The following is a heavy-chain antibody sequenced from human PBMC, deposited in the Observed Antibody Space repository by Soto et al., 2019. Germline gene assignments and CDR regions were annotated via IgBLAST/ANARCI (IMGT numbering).Heavy chain of an antibody. Sequence: EVQLVESGGGLVQPGGSLRLSCAASGFTFSNYWMSWVRQAPGEGLEWVANIKQDGSEEYCVDSVKGRFTISRDNAKNSLYLQMRSLRADDTAVYYCTRGIRGSSGWSYYYGMDVWGQGTTVTVSS. CDR1: GFTFSNYW. J-gene: IGHJ6*02. CDR3: TRGIRGSSGWSYYYGMDV. CDR2: IKQDGSEE. V-gene: IGHV3-7*03. D-gene: IGHD6-19*01.